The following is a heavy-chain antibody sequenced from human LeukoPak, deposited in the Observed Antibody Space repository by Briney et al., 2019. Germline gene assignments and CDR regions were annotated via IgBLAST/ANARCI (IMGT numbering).Heavy chain of an antibody. Sequence: SETLSLTCTVSGYSISSGYYWGWIRQPPGKGLEWIGSIYHSGSPYYNPSLKSRVTISVDTSKNQFSLKLSSVTAADTAVYYCAGYGDTYGMDVWGQGTTVTVSS. V-gene: IGHV4-38-2*02. D-gene: IGHD4-17*01. CDR2: IYHSGSP. J-gene: IGHJ6*02. CDR1: GYSISSGYY. CDR3: AGYGDTYGMDV.